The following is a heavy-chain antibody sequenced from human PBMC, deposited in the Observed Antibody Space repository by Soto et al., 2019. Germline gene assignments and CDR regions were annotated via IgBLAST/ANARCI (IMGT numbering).Heavy chain of an antibody. Sequence: SETLSLTCTVSGGSISNYYWSWIRQPPGKGLEWIRYIYYSGSTNYNPSLKSRVTISVDTSKNQFSLKVNSVTAADTAVYYCARALDLRDGYNWGYFDYWGQGTLVTVSS. CDR2: IYYSGST. CDR1: GGSISNYY. D-gene: IGHD5-12*01. J-gene: IGHJ4*02. V-gene: IGHV4-59*01. CDR3: ARALDLRDGYNWGYFDY.